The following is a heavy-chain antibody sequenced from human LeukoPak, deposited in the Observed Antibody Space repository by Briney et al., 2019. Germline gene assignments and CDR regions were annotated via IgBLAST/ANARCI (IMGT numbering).Heavy chain of an antibody. D-gene: IGHD6-13*01. Sequence: PSETLSLTCTVSGDSISSYYWSWIRPPPGKGLEWIGYIHYSGSTNYNPSLKSRVTISVDTSKNQFSLILSSVTTADTAVYYCAREVVAAAGTVDYWGQGTLVTVSS. J-gene: IGHJ4*02. CDR1: GDSISSYY. CDR2: IHYSGST. CDR3: AREVVAAAGTVDY. V-gene: IGHV4-59*01.